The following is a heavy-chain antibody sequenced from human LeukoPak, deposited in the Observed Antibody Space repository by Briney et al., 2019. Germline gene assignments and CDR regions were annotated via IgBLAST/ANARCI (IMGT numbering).Heavy chain of an antibody. CDR3: ERYGDYTNWFDP. D-gene: IGHD4-17*01. CDR2: MSPNSGNT. V-gene: IGHV1-8*02. CDR1: GYTLTNFD. J-gene: IGHJ5*02. Sequence: ASVKVSCKASGYTLTNFDINWVRQATGQGLEWMGRMSPNSGNTVYAQTFQGRVTMTRDTSIGTAYMELRSLRSDDTAVYDCERYGDYTNWFDPWGQGTLVTVSS.